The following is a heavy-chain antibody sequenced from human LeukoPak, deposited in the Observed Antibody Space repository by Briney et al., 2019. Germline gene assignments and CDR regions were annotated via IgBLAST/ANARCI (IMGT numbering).Heavy chain of an antibody. V-gene: IGHV3-21*01. CDR1: GFTFSSYS. Sequence: GGSLRLSCAASGFTFSSYSMNWVRQAPGKGLEWVSSISSSSSYIYYADSVKGRFTISRDNAKNSLYLQINSLRAEDTAVYYCARTPSGVLRYFDWLLYGAFDIWGQGTMVTVSS. CDR2: ISSSSSYI. CDR3: ARTPSGVLRYFDWLLYGAFDI. D-gene: IGHD3-9*01. J-gene: IGHJ3*02.